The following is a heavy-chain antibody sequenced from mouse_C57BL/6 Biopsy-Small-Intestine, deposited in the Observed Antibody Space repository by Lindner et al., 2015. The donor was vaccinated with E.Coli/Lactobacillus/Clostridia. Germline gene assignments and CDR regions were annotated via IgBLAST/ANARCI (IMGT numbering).Heavy chain of an antibody. Sequence: SVKVSCKASGYTFSGYQMHWVRQAPGQGLEWMGWIYPNSGGTKYAQKFQGRVTMTRDTSIGTAYMELTRLRSDDTAVYYCARHFGVVKDYYYFYGVDVWGHGTTVTVSS. V-gene: IGHV1-72*04. CDR2: IYPNSGGT. J-gene: IGHJ1*01. D-gene: IGHD1-1*02. CDR3: ARHFGVVKDYYYFYGVDV. CDR1: GYTFSGYQ.